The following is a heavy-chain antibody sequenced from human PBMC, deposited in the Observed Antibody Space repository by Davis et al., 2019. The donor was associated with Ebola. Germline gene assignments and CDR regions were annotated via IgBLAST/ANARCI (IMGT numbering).Heavy chain of an antibody. V-gene: IGHV5-51*01. J-gene: IGHJ4*02. Sequence: GESLKISCKGSGYSFTSYWIGWVRQMPGKGLEWMGIIYPGDSDTRYSPSFQGQVTISADKSISTAYLQWSSLKASDTAMYYCASIPRYCSGGSCYQPFWGQGTLVTVSS. CDR2: IYPGDSDT. CDR3: ASIPRYCSGGSCYQPF. CDR1: GYSFTSYW. D-gene: IGHD2-15*01.